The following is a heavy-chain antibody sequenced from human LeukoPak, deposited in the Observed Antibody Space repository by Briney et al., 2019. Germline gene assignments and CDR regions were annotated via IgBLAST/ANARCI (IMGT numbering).Heavy chain of an antibody. Sequence: GGSLRLSCGVSGITLSNYGMSWVRQAPGKGLEWVAGLSGSAGGTNYADSVKGRFTISRDNSKNTLFLQMDRLRAEDTAVYFCAKRGVVVRVFLVGFHKAAYYFDSWGQGAQVTVSS. D-gene: IGHD3-16*02. J-gene: IGHJ4*02. V-gene: IGHV3-23*01. CDR3: AKRGVVVRVFLVGFHKAAYYFDS. CDR1: GITLSNYG. CDR2: LSGSAGGT.